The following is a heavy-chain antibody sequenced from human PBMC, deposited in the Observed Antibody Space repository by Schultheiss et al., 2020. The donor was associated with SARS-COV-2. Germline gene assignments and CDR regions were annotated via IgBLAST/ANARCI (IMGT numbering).Heavy chain of an antibody. CDR3: ARNFDTSGYYSRDYYYYYGMDV. CDR1: GFTFSTYA. Sequence: GGSLILSCAASGFTFSTYAMHWVRQAPGKGLEWVAVIWYDGSNKYYADSVKGRFTISRDNSKNTLYLQMNSLSAEDTAVYYCARNFDTSGYYSRDYYYYYGMDVWGQGTTVTVSS. D-gene: IGHD3-22*01. J-gene: IGHJ6*02. V-gene: IGHV3-30*04. CDR2: IWYDGSNK.